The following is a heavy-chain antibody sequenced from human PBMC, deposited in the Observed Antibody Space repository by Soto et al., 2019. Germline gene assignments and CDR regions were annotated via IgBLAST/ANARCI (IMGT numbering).Heavy chain of an antibody. Sequence: QVQLVQSGTEVKKPGASVKVSCKASGYTLTSYGISWVRQAPGQGLDWVGWISAYNGDKKYAQKFLGRVTMTTDTSTSTAYMELRNLRSEDTAVYYCARDGVNWGPSYGMDVWGQGTTVTVS. V-gene: IGHV1-18*04. CDR2: ISAYNGDK. CDR3: ARDGVNWGPSYGMDV. CDR1: GYTLTSYG. J-gene: IGHJ6*02. D-gene: IGHD7-27*01.